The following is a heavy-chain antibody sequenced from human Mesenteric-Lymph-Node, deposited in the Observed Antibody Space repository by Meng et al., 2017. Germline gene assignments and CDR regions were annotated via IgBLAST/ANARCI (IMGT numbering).Heavy chain of an antibody. CDR3: ARVPPMIVVVSAFDI. CDR1: GGSFSGYY. V-gene: IGHV4-34*01. CDR2: INHSGST. D-gene: IGHD3-22*01. Sequence: SETLSLTCAVYGGSFSGYYWSWIRQPPGKGLEWIGEINHSGSTNYNPSLKSRVTISVDTSKNQFSLKLSSVTAADTDVYYCARVPPMIVVVSAFDIWGQGTMVTVSS. J-gene: IGHJ3*02.